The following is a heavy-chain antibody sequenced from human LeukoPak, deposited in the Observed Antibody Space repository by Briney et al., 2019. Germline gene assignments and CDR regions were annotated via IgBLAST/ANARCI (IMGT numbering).Heavy chain of an antibody. D-gene: IGHD2-15*01. Sequence: GASVKVSCKASGYTFTTYGISWVRQAPGQGLEWMGRISPYNGNTNYAQKLQGRVTMTTDTSTSTAYMELRSLRSDDTAVYYCARDRAVVVAATDYWGQGTLVTVSS. CDR3: ARDRAVVVAATDY. CDR2: ISPYNGNT. V-gene: IGHV1-18*01. J-gene: IGHJ4*02. CDR1: GYTFTTYG.